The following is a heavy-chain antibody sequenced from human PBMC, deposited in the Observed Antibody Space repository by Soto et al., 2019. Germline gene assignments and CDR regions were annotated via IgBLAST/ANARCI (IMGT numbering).Heavy chain of an antibody. V-gene: IGHV1-3*01. Sequence: APVKVSCKXSGYTFTRDPMNWVRQAPGQRLEWMGWINPDNGNTKSSQKFQDRVIITRDTSASTAYMDLSSLRSEDTAVYYCARGIATGQLDPWGQGTLVTVSS. CDR2: INPDNGNT. J-gene: IGHJ5*02. CDR1: GYTFTRDP. D-gene: IGHD2-15*01. CDR3: ARGIATGQLDP.